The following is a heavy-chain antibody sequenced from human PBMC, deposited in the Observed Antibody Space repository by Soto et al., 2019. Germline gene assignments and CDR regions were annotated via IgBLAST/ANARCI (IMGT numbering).Heavy chain of an antibody. J-gene: IGHJ5*02. CDR2: IYYSGST. Sequence: PSETLSLTCTVSGGSISSYYWSWIRQPPGKGLEWIGYIYYSGSTNYNPSLKSRVTISVDTSKNQFSLKLSSVTAADTAVYYCARDPRYSGYDYNWFDPWGQGTLVTVSS. CDR1: GGSISSYY. CDR3: ARDPRYSGYDYNWFDP. V-gene: IGHV4-59*01. D-gene: IGHD5-12*01.